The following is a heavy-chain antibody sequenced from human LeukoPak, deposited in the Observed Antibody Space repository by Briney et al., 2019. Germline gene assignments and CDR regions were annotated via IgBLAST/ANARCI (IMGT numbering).Heavy chain of an antibody. CDR2: INPNSGGT. D-gene: IGHD1-1*01. V-gene: IGHV1-2*02. CDR3: ARDRFLEFSNWFDP. CDR1: GYTFTGYY. J-gene: IGHJ5*02. Sequence: ASVKVSCKASGYTFTGYYMHWVRQAPGQGLEWMGWINPNSGGTKYAQKFQGRVTMTRDTSISTAYMELSRLRSDDTAVYYCARDRFLEFSNWFDPWGQGTLVTVSS.